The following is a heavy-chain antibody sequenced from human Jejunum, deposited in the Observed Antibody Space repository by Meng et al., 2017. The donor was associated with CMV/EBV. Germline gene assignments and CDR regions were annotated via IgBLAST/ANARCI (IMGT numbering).Heavy chain of an antibody. V-gene: IGHV3-53*05. CDR2: GYSARMT. CDR3: AKEGPDCFNGVCPAFDI. CDR1: SDNSNV. D-gene: IGHD2-8*01. J-gene: IGHJ3*02. Sequence: SDNSNVMTWVRQAPGKGLEWVTDGYSARMTYYADSVKGRFTISRDNNKDFLYLHMNSLRTEDTALYFCAKEGPDCFNGVCPAFDIWGQGTMVTVSS.